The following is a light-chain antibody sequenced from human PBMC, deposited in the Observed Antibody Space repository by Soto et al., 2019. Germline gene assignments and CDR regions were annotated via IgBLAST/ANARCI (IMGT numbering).Light chain of an antibody. Sequence: QSALTQPASVSGSPGQSITISCTGTSSDVGGYNYVSWYQQHPRKAPKLMIYEVSNRPSGVSNRFSGSKSGNTASLTISGLQAEDEADYYCTSYTSSRTLDVFGTGTKLTVL. CDR2: EVS. CDR3: TSYTSSRTLDV. V-gene: IGLV2-14*01. J-gene: IGLJ1*01. CDR1: SSDVGGYNY.